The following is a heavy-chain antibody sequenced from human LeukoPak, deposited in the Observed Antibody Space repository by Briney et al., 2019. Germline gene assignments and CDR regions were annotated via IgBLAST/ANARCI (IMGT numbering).Heavy chain of an antibody. CDR2: IIPIFGTA. V-gene: IGHV1-69*05. Sequence: SVKVSCKASGGTFSSYAISWVRQAPGQGLEWMGGIIPIFGTANYAQKFQGRVTITTDESTSTAYMELSSLRSEDTAVYYCAGYYYDSSGYYQTDQLAHNWFDPWGQGTLVTVSS. J-gene: IGHJ5*02. CDR3: AGYYYDSSGYYQTDQLAHNWFDP. D-gene: IGHD3-22*01. CDR1: GGTFSSYA.